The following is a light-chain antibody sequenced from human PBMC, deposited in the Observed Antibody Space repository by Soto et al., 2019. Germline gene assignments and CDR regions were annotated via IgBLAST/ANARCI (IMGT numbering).Light chain of an antibody. CDR2: GAS. J-gene: IGKJ5*01. CDR3: QQSYSTSIT. CDR1: QSISSY. V-gene: IGKV1-39*01. Sequence: DIQMTQSPSSLSASVGDRVTITCRASQSISSYLNWYQQKPGKAPYLLIYGASSLQSGVPSRFSGSGSGTDFTLTISSLQPGDFATYYCQQSYSTSITFGQGTRLEIK.